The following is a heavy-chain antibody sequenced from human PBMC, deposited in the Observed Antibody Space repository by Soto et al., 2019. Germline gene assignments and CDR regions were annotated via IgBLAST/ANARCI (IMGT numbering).Heavy chain of an antibody. CDR2: ISSSGSTI. V-gene: IGHV3-48*03. D-gene: IGHD1-7*01. CDR3: ARDASRYAWNYVLDY. Sequence: VGSLRLSCAASGFTFSSYEMNWVRQAPGKGLEWVSYISSSGSTIYYADSVKGRFTISRDNAKNSLYLQMNSLRAEDTAVYYCARDASRYAWNYVLDYWGQGTPVTVSS. CDR1: GFTFSSYE. J-gene: IGHJ4*02.